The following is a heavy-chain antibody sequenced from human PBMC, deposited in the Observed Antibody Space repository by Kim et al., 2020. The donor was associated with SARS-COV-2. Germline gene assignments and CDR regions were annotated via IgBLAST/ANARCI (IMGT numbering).Heavy chain of an antibody. Sequence: GGSLRLSCAASGFTFSSYGMHWVRQAPGKGLEWVAVISYDGSNKYYADSVKGRFTISRDNSKNTLYLQMNSLRAEDTAVYYCAKDFRGYDLGYFDYWGQGTLVTVSS. J-gene: IGHJ4*02. CDR2: ISYDGSNK. V-gene: IGHV3-30*18. CDR3: AKDFRGYDLGYFDY. D-gene: IGHD3-16*01. CDR1: GFTFSSYG.